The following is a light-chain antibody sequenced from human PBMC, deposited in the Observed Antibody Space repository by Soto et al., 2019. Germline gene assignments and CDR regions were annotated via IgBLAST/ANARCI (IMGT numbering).Light chain of an antibody. CDR3: ETWDTASRV. Sequence: QLLLTQSSSASASLGSSVKVTCTLSSGHKSYVIAWHQQQPGKAPRFLMQLDGSGDYNKGSGVPDRFSGSSSGADRYLTISNLPFEDEADYYCETWDTASRVFGGGTKLTVL. CDR2: LDGSGDY. J-gene: IGLJ2*01. CDR1: SGHKSYV. V-gene: IGLV4-60*02.